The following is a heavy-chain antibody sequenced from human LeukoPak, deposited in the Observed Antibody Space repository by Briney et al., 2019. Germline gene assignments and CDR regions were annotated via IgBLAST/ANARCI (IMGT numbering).Heavy chain of an antibody. V-gene: IGHV3-7*01. D-gene: IGHD3-10*01. Sequence: GGSLRLSCAASGFTLSSYWMSWVRQAPGKGLEWVANIKQDGSEKYYVDSVKGRFTISRDNAKNSLYLQMNSLRAEDTAVYYCAREKLLWFGELYSDSWFDPWGQGTLVTVSS. CDR2: IKQDGSEK. CDR1: GFTLSSYW. CDR3: AREKLLWFGELYSDSWFDP. J-gene: IGHJ5*02.